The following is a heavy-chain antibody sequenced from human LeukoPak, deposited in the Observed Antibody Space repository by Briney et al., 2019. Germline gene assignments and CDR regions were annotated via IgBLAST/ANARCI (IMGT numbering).Heavy chain of an antibody. V-gene: IGHV4-31*03. J-gene: IGHJ1*01. CDR1: GVSFSNDGYY. D-gene: IGHD2-15*01. CDR2: IYDSGNT. Sequence: PSETLTLTCTVSGVSFSNDGYYWAWIRPHQGQVSVWLGYIYDSGNTYYNASLKSRVTISVDTSKNQFSLKLSSVTAADTAVYYCALGYCGGGSCYAREYFQHWGQGTLVTVSS. CDR3: ALGYCGGGSCYAREYFQH.